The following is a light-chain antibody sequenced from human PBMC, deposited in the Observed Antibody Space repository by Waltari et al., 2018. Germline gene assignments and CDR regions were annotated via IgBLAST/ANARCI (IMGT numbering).Light chain of an antibody. CDR3: QQYNSYPIT. CDR1: QSVSTW. J-gene: IGKJ5*01. V-gene: IGKV1-5*03. CDR2: RAS. Sequence: DIQLTQSPSTLPASVGDRVTITCRASQSVSTWLAWYQQKPGKAPKLLIYRASILESGVPSRFSGSGSGTEFTLTISSLQPEDFATYYCQQYNSYPITFGQGTRLEIK.